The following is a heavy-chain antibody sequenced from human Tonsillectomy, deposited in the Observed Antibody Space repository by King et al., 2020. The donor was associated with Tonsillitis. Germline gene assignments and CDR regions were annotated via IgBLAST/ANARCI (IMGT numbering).Heavy chain of an antibody. CDR2: ISWNSGSI. J-gene: IGHJ3*02. CDR3: AKGGPIVVVPAALDAFDI. V-gene: IGHV3-9*01. Sequence: EVQLVESGGGLVQPGRSLRLSCAASGFTLYDYAMHWVRQAPGKGMEWVTGISWNSGSIGYADSVKGRFPISRDNAKNSLYLQMNSLRAEDTALYYCAKGGPIVVVPAALDAFDIWGQGTMVTVSS. CDR1: GFTLYDYA. D-gene: IGHD2-2*01.